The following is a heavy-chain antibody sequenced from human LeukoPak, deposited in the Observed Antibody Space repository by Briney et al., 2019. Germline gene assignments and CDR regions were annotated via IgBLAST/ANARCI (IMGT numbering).Heavy chain of an antibody. CDR1: GGSISSYY. V-gene: IGHV4-59*01. CDR2: IYYSGST. Sequence: SETLSLTCTVSGGSISSYYWSWIRQPSGKGLEWIGYIYYSGSTNYNPSLKSRVTISVDTSKNQFSLKLSSVTAADTAVYYCARESAVAGMGFLWGQGTLVTVSS. J-gene: IGHJ4*02. CDR3: ARESAVAGMGFL. D-gene: IGHD6-19*01.